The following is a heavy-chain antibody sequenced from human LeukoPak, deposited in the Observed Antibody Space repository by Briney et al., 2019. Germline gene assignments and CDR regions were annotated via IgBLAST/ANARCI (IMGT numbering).Heavy chain of an antibody. CDR2: ISPSGGST. CDR1: GYTFTGYY. CDR3: AREHFDWLSVSKINCFDP. J-gene: IGHJ5*02. V-gene: IGHV1-46*01. Sequence: GASVKVSCKASGYTFTGYYMHWVRQAPGQGLEWMGIISPSGGSTSYAQKFQDRVTMTRDTSTSTVYMELSSLRSEDTAVYYCAREHFDWLSVSKINCFDPWGQGTLVTVSS. D-gene: IGHD3-9*01.